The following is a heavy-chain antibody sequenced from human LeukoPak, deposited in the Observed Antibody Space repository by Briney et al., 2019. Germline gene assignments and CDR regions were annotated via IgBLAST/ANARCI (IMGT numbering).Heavy chain of an antibody. Sequence: GGSLRLSCAASGFTFSSYWMHWVRRGPGKGLVWVSRINSDGSSTSYADPVKGRFTISRDNAKNTLYLQMNSLRAEDTAVYYCARDLDGSGSYHWFDPWGQGTLVTVSS. J-gene: IGHJ5*02. V-gene: IGHV3-74*01. CDR1: GFTFSSYW. CDR2: INSDGSST. D-gene: IGHD3-10*01. CDR3: ARDLDGSGSYHWFDP.